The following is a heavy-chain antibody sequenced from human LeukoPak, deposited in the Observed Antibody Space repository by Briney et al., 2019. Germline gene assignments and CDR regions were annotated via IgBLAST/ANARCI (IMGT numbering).Heavy chain of an antibody. J-gene: IGHJ4*02. D-gene: IGHD2-21*02. CDR1: GGSISSRSYF. V-gene: IGHV4-39*07. CDR3: ARERFTVVVTATQGYFDF. Sequence: PSETLSLTCTVSGGSISSRSYFWGWIRQPPGKGPEWIGSIYYSGSTYYNPSLKSRVTISVDTSKNQFSLKLRSVTAADTAIYYCARERFTVVVTATQGYFDFWGQGTLVTVSS. CDR2: IYYSGST.